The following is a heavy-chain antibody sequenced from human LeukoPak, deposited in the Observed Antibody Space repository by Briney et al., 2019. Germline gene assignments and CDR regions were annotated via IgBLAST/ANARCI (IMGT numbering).Heavy chain of an antibody. CDR2: ISYDGSNK. J-gene: IGHJ4*02. CDR1: GFTFSNYG. CDR3: AKLPFYCSTTSCYAFDY. D-gene: IGHD2-2*01. Sequence: GGSLRLSCAASGFTFSNYGMHWVRQAPGKGLEWVALISYDGSNKYYADSVKGRFTISRDNSKNTLSLQMNSLRAEDTAVYYCAKLPFYCSTTSCYAFDYWGQGTLVTVSS. V-gene: IGHV3-30*18.